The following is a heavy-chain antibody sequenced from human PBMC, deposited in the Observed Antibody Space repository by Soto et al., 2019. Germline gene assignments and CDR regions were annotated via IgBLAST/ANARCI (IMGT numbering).Heavy chain of an antibody. CDR1: GYSFTTYW. Sequence: GESLKISCKSYGYSFTTYWIAWVRQMPGKGLEWMGSIHPGESDTRYSPSFQGQVTISADRSITTAYLQWSSLKAPDTAMYYCARHEATYYSFYGMDVSGQGTTVTVSS. D-gene: IGHD1-26*01. J-gene: IGHJ6*02. CDR3: ARHEATYYSFYGMDV. V-gene: IGHV5-51*01. CDR2: IHPGESDT.